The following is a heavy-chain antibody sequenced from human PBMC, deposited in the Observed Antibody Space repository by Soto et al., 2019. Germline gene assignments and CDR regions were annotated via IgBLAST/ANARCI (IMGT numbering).Heavy chain of an antibody. V-gene: IGHV1-69*13. CDR3: ARGRTYYYDSSYFDY. Sequence: SVKVSCKASGGTFSSYAISWVRQAPGQGLEWMGGIIPIFGTANYAQKFQGRVTITADESTSTAYMELSSLRSEDTAVYYCARGRTYYYDSSYFDYWGQGTLVTVSS. J-gene: IGHJ4*02. CDR1: GGTFSSYA. CDR2: IIPIFGTA. D-gene: IGHD3-22*01.